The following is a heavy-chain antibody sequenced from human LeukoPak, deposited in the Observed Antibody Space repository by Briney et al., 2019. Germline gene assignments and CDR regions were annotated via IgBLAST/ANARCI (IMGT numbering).Heavy chain of an antibody. CDR2: ISSSSSYI. CDR3: ARFPDYYDSSGRHNDY. D-gene: IGHD3-22*01. Sequence: GGSLRLSCAASGFTFSSYSMNWVRQAPGKGLEWVSSISSSSSYIYYADSVKGRFTISRDNAKNSLYLQMSSLRAEDTAVYYCARFPDYYDSSGRHNDYWGQGTLVTVSS. CDR1: GFTFSSYS. J-gene: IGHJ4*02. V-gene: IGHV3-21*01.